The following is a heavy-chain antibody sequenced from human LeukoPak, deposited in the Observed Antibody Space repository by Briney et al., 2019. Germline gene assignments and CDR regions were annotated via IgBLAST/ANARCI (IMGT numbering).Heavy chain of an antibody. CDR3: AREWELITSDQNWFDP. Sequence: PSETLSLTCTVSGGSISSYYWSWLRQPAGKGLEWIGRIYTSGSTNYNPSLKSRVTMSVDTSKNQFSLKLSSVTAADTAVYYCAREWELITSDQNWFDPWGQGTLVTVSS. J-gene: IGHJ5*02. V-gene: IGHV4-4*07. CDR1: GGSISSYY. CDR2: IYTSGST. D-gene: IGHD1-26*01.